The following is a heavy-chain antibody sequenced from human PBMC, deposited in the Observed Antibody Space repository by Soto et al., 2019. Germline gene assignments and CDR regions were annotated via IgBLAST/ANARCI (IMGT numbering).Heavy chain of an antibody. CDR2: MNPNSGNT. Sequence: QVQLVQSGAEVKKPGASVKVSCKASGYTFTSYDINWVRQATGQGLEWMGWMNPNSGNTGYAQKFQGRVTMTRNTFISTAYMELSSLRSEDTAVYYCARGYYDILTGPEYYFDYWGQGTLVTVSS. V-gene: IGHV1-8*01. D-gene: IGHD3-9*01. CDR1: GYTFTSYD. CDR3: ARGYYDILTGPEYYFDY. J-gene: IGHJ4*02.